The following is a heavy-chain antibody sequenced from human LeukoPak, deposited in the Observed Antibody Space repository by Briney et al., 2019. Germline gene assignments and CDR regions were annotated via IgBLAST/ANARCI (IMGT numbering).Heavy chain of an antibody. CDR2: ISGSGGST. CDR1: GFTFISYA. CDR3: ARDGTSIVGSLDY. Sequence: PGGSLRLACAASGFTFISYAMGSVRQAPGKGLEWVLAISGSGGSTYYAESVKGRFTISRDNAKNSLYLQMNSLRAEDTAVYYCARDGTSIVGSLDYWGQGTLVTVSS. V-gene: IGHV3-23*01. J-gene: IGHJ4*02. D-gene: IGHD1-26*01.